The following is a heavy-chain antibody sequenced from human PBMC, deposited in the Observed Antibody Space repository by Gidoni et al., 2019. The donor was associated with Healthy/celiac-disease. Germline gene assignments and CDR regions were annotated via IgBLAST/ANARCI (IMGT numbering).Heavy chain of an antibody. J-gene: IGHJ6*02. CDR3: ARDWVSVQYGSYYYYYGMDV. Sequence: EVQLVESGGGLVQPGGSLRLSCAASGFTVSSNYMSWVRQAPGKGLEWVSVIYSGGSTYYADSVKGRFTISRDNSKNTLYLQMNSLRAEDTAVYYCARDWVSVQYGSYYYYYGMDVWGQGTTVTVSS. D-gene: IGHD4-4*01. CDR1: GFTVSSNY. V-gene: IGHV3-66*02. CDR2: IYSGGST.